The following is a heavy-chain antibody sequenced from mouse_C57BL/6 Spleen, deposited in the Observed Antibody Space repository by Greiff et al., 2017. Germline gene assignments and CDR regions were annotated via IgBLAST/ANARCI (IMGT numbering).Heavy chain of an antibody. D-gene: IGHD1-1*01. Sequence: QVQLQPPGAELVKPGASVKLSCKASGYTFTSYWMHWVKQRPGQGLEWIGMIHPNSGSTNYNETFKSKATLTVDKSSSTAYMQLSSLTSEDSAVYYCAKGHYGSNYWGQGTTLTVSS. CDR3: AKGHYGSNY. J-gene: IGHJ2*01. CDR1: GYTFTSYW. CDR2: IHPNSGST. V-gene: IGHV1-64*01.